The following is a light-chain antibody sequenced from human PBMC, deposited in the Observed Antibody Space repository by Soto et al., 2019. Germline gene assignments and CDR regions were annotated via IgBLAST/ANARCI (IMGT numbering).Light chain of an antibody. J-gene: IGLJ2*01. CDR2: DVS. CDR3: SSRKNDTPVV. V-gene: IGLV2-14*03. CDR1: SSDVGSYNY. Sequence: QSALTQPASVSGSPGQSITISCTGTSSDVGSYNYVSWYQQHPGEAPKVIIYDVSSRPSGVSTRFSGSKSGNTASLTISGLPAEDEATYYCSSRKNDTPVVFGGGTKLTVL.